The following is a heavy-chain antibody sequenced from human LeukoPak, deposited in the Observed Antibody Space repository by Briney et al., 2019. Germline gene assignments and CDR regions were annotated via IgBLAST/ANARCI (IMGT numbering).Heavy chain of an antibody. D-gene: IGHD5-24*01. Sequence: GESLKISCKAYGYSFFSNYWIAWVRQMPGKGLEWMGILYPGDSNSRYSPSFQGQVTISADRSISTAYLHWSSLKVSDTAMYYCARASRDGYNQNFDYWGQGTLVTVSS. CDR2: LYPGDSNS. J-gene: IGHJ4*02. V-gene: IGHV5-51*01. CDR1: GYSFFSNYW. CDR3: ARASRDGYNQNFDY.